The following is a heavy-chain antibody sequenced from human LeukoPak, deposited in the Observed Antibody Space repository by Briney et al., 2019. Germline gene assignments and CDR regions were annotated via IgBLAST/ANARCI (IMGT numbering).Heavy chain of an antibody. CDR3: ARGSQLYSGSYPPWAFDI. Sequence: PGGSLRLSCAASGFTFSSYEMNWVRQAPGKGLEWVSSISSSSSYIYYADSVKGRFTISRDNARKLLYLQMNSLRAEDTAVYYCARGSQLYSGSYPPWAFDIWGQGTMVTVSS. D-gene: IGHD1-26*01. V-gene: IGHV3-21*04. J-gene: IGHJ3*02. CDR2: ISSSSSYI. CDR1: GFTFSSYE.